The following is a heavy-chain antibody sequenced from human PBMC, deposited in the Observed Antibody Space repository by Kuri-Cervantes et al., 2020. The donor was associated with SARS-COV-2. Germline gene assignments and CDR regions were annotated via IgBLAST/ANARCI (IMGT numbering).Heavy chain of an antibody. Sequence: LSLTCAASGFTFSNYGVHWVRQAPGKGLEWVAVISSDGINKYYGDSVKGRFTISRDNAKNMLFLQMNSLRAEDTAVYYCVRDGDHWNFDYWGQGTLVTVSS. CDR3: VRDGDHWNFDY. V-gene: IGHV3-30*03. CDR1: GFTFSNYG. J-gene: IGHJ4*02. D-gene: IGHD1-1*01. CDR2: ISSDGINK.